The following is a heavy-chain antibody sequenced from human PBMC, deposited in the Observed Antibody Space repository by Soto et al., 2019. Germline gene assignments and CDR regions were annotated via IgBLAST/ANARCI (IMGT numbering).Heavy chain of an antibody. CDR1: GFTFSNAW. Sequence: EVQLVESGGGLVKPGGSLRLSCAASGFTFSNAWMSWVRQAPGKGLEWVGRIKSKTDGGTTDYAAPVKGRFTISRDDSKNTLYLQMNSLKTEDTAVYYCTTDEIIGYDFWSGYYYDYWGQGTLVTVSS. CDR3: TTDEIIGYDFWSGYYYDY. V-gene: IGHV3-15*01. J-gene: IGHJ4*02. D-gene: IGHD3-3*01. CDR2: IKSKTDGGTT.